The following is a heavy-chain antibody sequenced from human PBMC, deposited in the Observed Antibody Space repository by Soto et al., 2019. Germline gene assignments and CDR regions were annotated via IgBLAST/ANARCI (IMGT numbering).Heavy chain of an antibody. CDR2: ISWNGGSV. J-gene: IGHJ5*02. CDR1: GFTFDDFA. Sequence: EVHLVESGGGLVQPGRSLRLSCAASGFTFDDFAMYWVRQAPGKGLEWVAVISWNGGSVAYADSVKGRFTISRDNAENSLFLRMNSLRADDTALYYCSKGGSASFIAPAGRDNWFAPWGQGTLVTVSS. D-gene: IGHD6-25*01. CDR3: SKGGSASFIAPAGRDNWFAP. V-gene: IGHV3-9*01.